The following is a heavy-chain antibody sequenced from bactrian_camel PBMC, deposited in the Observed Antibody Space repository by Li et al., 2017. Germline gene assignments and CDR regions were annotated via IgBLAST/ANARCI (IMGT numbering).Heavy chain of an antibody. J-gene: IGHJ6*01. V-gene: IGHV3S53*01. CDR3: ATARSGGSWTNDFGY. D-gene: IGHD6*01. CDR1: GFTYCIYD. Sequence: QVQLVESGGDLVQPGGSLRLSCSVYGFTYCIYDMSWYRQYPGKEREFVSAIDYDGTTTYADSVKGRFTISRDNAKNTVYLQMNSLKSEDTALYYCATARSGGSWTNDFGYWGQGTQVTVS. CDR2: IDYDGTT.